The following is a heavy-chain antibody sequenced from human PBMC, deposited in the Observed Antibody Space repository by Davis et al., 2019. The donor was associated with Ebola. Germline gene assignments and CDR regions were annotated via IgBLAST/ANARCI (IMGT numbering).Heavy chain of an antibody. J-gene: IGHJ4*02. CDR2: VSGSGSIT. Sequence: PGGSLRLSCAASGFTFSSFAMSWVRQAPGKGLEWVSGVSGSGSITYYADSVKGRFTISRDNSKNTLYLQMNSLRAEDTAVYYWARWMYSSSFGADYWGQGTLVTVSS. CDR3: ARWMYSSSFGADY. V-gene: IGHV3-23*01. CDR1: GFTFSSFA. D-gene: IGHD6-6*01.